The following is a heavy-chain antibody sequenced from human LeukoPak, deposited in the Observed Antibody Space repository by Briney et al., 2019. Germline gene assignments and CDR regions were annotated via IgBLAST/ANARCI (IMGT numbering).Heavy chain of an antibody. J-gene: IGHJ4*02. CDR3: ARDLGSMVRGVQYYFDC. CDR2: INHSGST. V-gene: IGHV4-34*01. CDR1: GGSFSGYY. Sequence: SETLSLTCAVYGGSFSGYYWSWIRQPPGKGLEWIGEINHSGSTNYNPSLKSRVTISVDTSKNQFSLKLSSVTAADTAVYYCARDLGSMVRGVQYYFDCWGQGTLVTVSS. D-gene: IGHD3-10*01.